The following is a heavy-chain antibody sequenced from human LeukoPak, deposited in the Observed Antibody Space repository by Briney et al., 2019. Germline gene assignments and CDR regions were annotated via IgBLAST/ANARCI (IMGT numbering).Heavy chain of an antibody. Sequence: KPSETLSLTCTVSGGSISSYYWSWIRQPAGKGLEWIGRIYTSGSTNYNPSLKSRVTMSVDTSKNQFSLKLSSVTAADTAVYYCASEPRKSGSLKGGFDYWGQGTLVTVSS. CDR2: IYTSGST. D-gene: IGHD1-26*01. CDR3: ASEPRKSGSLKGGFDY. J-gene: IGHJ4*02. V-gene: IGHV4-4*07. CDR1: GGSISSYY.